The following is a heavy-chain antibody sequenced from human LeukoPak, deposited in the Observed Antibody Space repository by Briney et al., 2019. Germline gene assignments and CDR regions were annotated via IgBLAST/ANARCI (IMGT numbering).Heavy chain of an antibody. D-gene: IGHD3-3*01. CDR3: AKGGQNYDFWRFDY. V-gene: IGHV3-23*01. J-gene: IGHJ4*02. CDR1: GFTFSTYS. CDR2: ISGSGGST. Sequence: QPGGSLRLSCEASGFTFSTYSMNWVRQAPGKGLEWVSSISGSGGSTYYADSVKGRFSTSRDNSKNTLDLQMTGLRAEDTALYYCAKGGQNYDFWRFDYWGQGTLVTVSS.